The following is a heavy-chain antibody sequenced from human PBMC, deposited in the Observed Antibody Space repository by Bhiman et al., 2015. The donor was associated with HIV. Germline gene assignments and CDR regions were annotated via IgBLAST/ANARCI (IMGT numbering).Heavy chain of an antibody. J-gene: IGHJ4*02. CDR3: VRGYTYSNRLLGFDY. V-gene: IGHV3-21*01. D-gene: IGHD5-18*01. CDR2: ISSTSTTI. Sequence: VQLVESGGGVVQPGRSLRLSCAASGFTFHDYGMSWVRQVPGKGLEWVSLISSTSTTIFYADSVKGRFTISRDNAKKSLYLQMSSLSAEDTAVYYCVRGYTYSNRLLGFDYWGQGTLVTVSS. CDR1: GFTFHDYG.